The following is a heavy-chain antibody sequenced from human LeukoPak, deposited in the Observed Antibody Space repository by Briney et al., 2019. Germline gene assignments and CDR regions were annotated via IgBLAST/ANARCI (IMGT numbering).Heavy chain of an antibody. V-gene: IGHV4-38-2*01. CDR2: IYYSGST. J-gene: IGHJ5*02. Sequence: SETLSLTCAVSGYSISSGYYWGWIRQPPGKGLEWIGSIYYSGSTYCNPSLKSRVTISVDTSKNQFSLKLSSVTAADTAVYYCARQYNWDDEGFDPWGQGTLVTVSS. CDR1: GYSISSGYY. CDR3: ARQYNWDDEGFDP. D-gene: IGHD1-20*01.